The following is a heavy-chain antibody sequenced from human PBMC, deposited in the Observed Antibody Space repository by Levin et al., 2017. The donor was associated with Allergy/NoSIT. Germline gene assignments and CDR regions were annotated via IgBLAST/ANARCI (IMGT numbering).Heavy chain of an antibody. D-gene: IGHD1-26*01. Sequence: LSLTCAASGLTFSSYGMHWVRQAPGKGLEWVAVIWSDGSNKYYADSVKGRFIISRDNSKNMLYLQMNSLRAEDTAVYHCARDGIVGFGMDVWGQGTTVTVSS. CDR1: GLTFSSYG. CDR2: IWSDGSNK. V-gene: IGHV3-33*01. J-gene: IGHJ6*02. CDR3: ARDGIVGFGMDV.